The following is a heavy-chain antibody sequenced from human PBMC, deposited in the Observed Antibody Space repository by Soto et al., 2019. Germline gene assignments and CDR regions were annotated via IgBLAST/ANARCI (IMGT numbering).Heavy chain of an antibody. CDR1: GFTFSDVW. Sequence: KPGGSLRLSCAASGFTFSDVWMSWVRQAPGKGLEWVGRIQSKTDGGTTDYAAPVKGRFTISRDDSENTLYLQLNSLKTEDTAVYYCTTDRPHYYDSSGFPAPFDYWGLGTLVTVSS. J-gene: IGHJ4*02. D-gene: IGHD3-22*01. V-gene: IGHV3-15*01. CDR2: IQSKTDGGTT. CDR3: TTDRPHYYDSSGFPAPFDY.